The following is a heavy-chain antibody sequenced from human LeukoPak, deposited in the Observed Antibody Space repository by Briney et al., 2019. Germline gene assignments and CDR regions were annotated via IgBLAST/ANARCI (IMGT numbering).Heavy chain of an antibody. J-gene: IGHJ5*02. CDR3: ARRGLYGSSPFDP. Sequence: SETLSLTCTVSGGSISGSSYFWGWIRQPPGKGLEWLGIIYYSGTTYYNPSLKSRVTISVDTSKNQFSLKLSSVTAADTAVYYCARRGLYGSSPFDPWGQGTLVTVSS. V-gene: IGHV4-39*01. CDR1: GGSISGSSYF. D-gene: IGHD2-2*01. CDR2: IYYSGTT.